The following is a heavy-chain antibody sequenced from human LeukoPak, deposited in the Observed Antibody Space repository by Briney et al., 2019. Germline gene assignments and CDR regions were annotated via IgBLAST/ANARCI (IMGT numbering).Heavy chain of an antibody. CDR2: VYRTGST. Sequence: PSETLSLTCTVSGYSISSDYYWGWIRQPPGKGLEWIGNVYRTGSTYYNPSLTSRVTISIDTSKNQFSLRLSSVTAADTAVYYCARDLSITMIRGVTFDYWGQGALVTVSS. D-gene: IGHD3-10*01. CDR3: ARDLSITMIRGVTFDY. J-gene: IGHJ4*02. V-gene: IGHV4-38-2*02. CDR1: GYSISSDYY.